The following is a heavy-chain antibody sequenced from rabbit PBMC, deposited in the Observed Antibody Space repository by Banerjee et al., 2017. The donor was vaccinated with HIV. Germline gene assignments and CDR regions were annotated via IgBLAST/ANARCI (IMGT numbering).Heavy chain of an antibody. CDR3: ARASGYAGDGYDL. CDR1: GFSFSSSDY. J-gene: IGHJ3*01. CDR2: IYNGAGST. V-gene: IGHV1S40*01. Sequence: QSLEESGGDLVKPGASLTLTCTASGFSFSSSDYMCWVRQAPGKGPEWIACIYNGAGSTYYASWAKGRFTISKTSSTTVTLQMTSLTAADTATYFCARASGYAGDGYDLWGQGTLVTVS. D-gene: IGHD4-2*01.